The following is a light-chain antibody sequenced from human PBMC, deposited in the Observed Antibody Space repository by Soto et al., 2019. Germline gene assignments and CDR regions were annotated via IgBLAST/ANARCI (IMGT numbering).Light chain of an antibody. Sequence: QSVLTQPPSASGTPGQRVTISCSGRSYNIGSNYVYWYQQLPGTAPKLLIYSNNQRPSGVPDRFSGSKSGTSASLAISGLRSEDQADYYCAAWDDSLSGWVFGGGTKLTVL. J-gene: IGLJ3*02. V-gene: IGLV1-47*02. CDR1: SYNIGSNY. CDR3: AAWDDSLSGWV. CDR2: SNN.